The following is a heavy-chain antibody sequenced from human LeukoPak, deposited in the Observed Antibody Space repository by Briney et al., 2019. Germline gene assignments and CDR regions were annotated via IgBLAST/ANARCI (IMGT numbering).Heavy chain of an antibody. D-gene: IGHD5-24*01. Sequence: GGSLRISCAASGFTFSSYVMSWVRQAPGKGLEWVSAISGSGGSTYYADSVKGRFTISRDNSKNTLYLQMNSLRAEDTAVYYCAKNAGWLQLRVCDYWGQGTLVTVSS. V-gene: IGHV3-23*01. CDR1: GFTFSSYV. CDR3: AKNAGWLQLRVCDY. CDR2: ISGSGGST. J-gene: IGHJ4*02.